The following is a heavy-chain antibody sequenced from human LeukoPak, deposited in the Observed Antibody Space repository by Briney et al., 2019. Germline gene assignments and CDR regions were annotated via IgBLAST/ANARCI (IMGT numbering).Heavy chain of an antibody. V-gene: IGHV4-34*01. Sequence: PSETLSLTCAVYGVSFSGCYWSWIRQPPGKGLEGMGEINHSGSTNYNPSLTSRVTISVDTSKNQFSLKLSSVTAADTAVYYCARGVAGTTFLSDYWGQGNLVTVSS. CDR2: INHSGST. CDR1: GVSFSGCY. D-gene: IGHD1-7*01. J-gene: IGHJ4*02. CDR3: ARGVAGTTFLSDY.